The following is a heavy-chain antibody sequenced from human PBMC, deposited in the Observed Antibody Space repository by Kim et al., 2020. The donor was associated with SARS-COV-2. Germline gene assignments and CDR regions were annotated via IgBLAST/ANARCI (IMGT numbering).Heavy chain of an antibody. Sequence: TTYDPCLVTRVTMSVDPSKIQFAMKLSSVTAADTAVYYCARGGQAAMVDAWGQGTLVTVSS. V-gene: IGHV4-59*09. J-gene: IGHJ4*02. CDR3: ARGGQAAMVDA. CDR2: T. D-gene: IGHD5-18*01.